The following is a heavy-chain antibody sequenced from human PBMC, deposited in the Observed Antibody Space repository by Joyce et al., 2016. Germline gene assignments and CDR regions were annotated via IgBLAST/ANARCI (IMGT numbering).Heavy chain of an antibody. CDR1: GDSIRSYY. V-gene: IGHV4-59*01. CDR2: INYSGST. J-gene: IGHJ5*02. CDR3: ARDREAGWFDP. Sequence: VQLQESGPGLVKPSETLSLTCTVSGDSIRSYYWSWIRQSPGKGLEWIGYINYSGSTTYNPSLKSRVTMSVDTAKNQFSLKLKSVTAADAAIYYCARDREAGWFDPWGQGTLVSVSS. D-gene: IGHD1-26*01.